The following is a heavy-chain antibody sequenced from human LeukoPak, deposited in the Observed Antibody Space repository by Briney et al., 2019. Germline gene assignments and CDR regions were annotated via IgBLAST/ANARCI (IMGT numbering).Heavy chain of an antibody. CDR3: ARGRGGDYDFWSGYGDAFDI. V-gene: IGHV3-13*01. CDR2: IGTAGDT. Sequence: GGSLRLSCAASGFTFSSYDMHWVRQATGKGLEWVSAIGTAGDTYYPGSVKGRFTISRENAKNSLYLQMNRLRAGATAVYYCARGRGGDYDFWSGYGDAFDIWGQGTMVTVSS. J-gene: IGHJ3*02. D-gene: IGHD3-3*01. CDR1: GFTFSSYD.